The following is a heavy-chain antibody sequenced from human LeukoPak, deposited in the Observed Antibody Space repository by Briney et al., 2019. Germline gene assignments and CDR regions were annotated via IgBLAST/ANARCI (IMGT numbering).Heavy chain of an antibody. CDR3: ASSGLEDPGGY. J-gene: IGHJ4*02. CDR2: ISAYNGNT. D-gene: IGHD2-15*01. CDR1: GHTFTSYD. Sequence: ASVKVSCKASGHTFTSYDINWVRQATGQGLEWMGWISAYNGNTNYAQKLQGRVTMTTDTSTSTAYMELRSLRSDDTAVYYCASSGLEDPGGYWGQGTLVTVSS. V-gene: IGHV1-18*01.